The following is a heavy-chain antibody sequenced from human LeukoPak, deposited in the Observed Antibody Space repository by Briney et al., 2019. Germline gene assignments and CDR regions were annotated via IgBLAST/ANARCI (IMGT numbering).Heavy chain of an antibody. V-gene: IGHV7-4-1*02. CDR1: GYTFTSYA. J-gene: IGHJ5*02. CDR2: INPNTGNP. CDR3: GRAYQPLGGLSFPDQ. D-gene: IGHD3-16*02. Sequence: ASVKVSCKASGYTFTSYAMNWVRHAPGQGLEWMGWINPNTGNPTYAQGFTGRFVFSLDTSVSTAYLQISSLKAEDTAVYYCGRAYQPLGGLSFPDQWGQGTLVTVSS.